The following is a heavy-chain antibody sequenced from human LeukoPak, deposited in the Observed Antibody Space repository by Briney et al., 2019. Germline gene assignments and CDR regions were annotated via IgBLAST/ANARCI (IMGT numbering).Heavy chain of an antibody. CDR1: GYTFTNHG. V-gene: IGHV3-33*01. D-gene: IGHD6-6*01. CDR2: IWFDGSQE. CDR3: ARDLAAARLDF. J-gene: IGHJ4*02. Sequence: GGSLRLSCAASGYTFTNHGMHWVRQAPGKGLEWVANIWFDGSQEYYADTVKGRFTISGDISKSTLYLQMNSLRAEDTAVYYCARDLAAARLDFRGQGTLVTVSS.